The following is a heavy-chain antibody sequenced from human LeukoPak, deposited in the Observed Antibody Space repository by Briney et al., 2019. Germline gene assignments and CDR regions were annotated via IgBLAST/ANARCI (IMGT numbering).Heavy chain of an antibody. CDR1: AFTLSNAG. Sequence: GGSLRLSCAASAFTLSNAGMSWVSQAPGKRLEWVGRIKSKTHGRTRDYAAPVKGRFTISRDESKSTLYLQMNSLRTEDTAVYYCTTARLLWFGELADYWGQGTLVTVSS. V-gene: IGHV3-15*01. CDR2: IKSKTHGRTR. J-gene: IGHJ4*02. D-gene: IGHD3-10*01. CDR3: TTARLLWFGELADY.